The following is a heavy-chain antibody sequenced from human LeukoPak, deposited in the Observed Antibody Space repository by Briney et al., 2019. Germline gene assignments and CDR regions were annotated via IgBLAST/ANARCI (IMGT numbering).Heavy chain of an antibody. V-gene: IGHV3-74*01. J-gene: IGHJ4*02. CDR2: TNNDGSTT. CDR3: ARTYSSFDY. D-gene: IGHD6-19*01. CDR1: GFTFSSYW. Sequence: GGSLRLSCAVSGFTFSSYWMHWVRQAPGKGLVWVSRTNNDGSTTAYADSVKGRFTISRDNTKNTLYLQMNSLRAEDTAVYYCARTYSSFDYWGQGTLVTVSS.